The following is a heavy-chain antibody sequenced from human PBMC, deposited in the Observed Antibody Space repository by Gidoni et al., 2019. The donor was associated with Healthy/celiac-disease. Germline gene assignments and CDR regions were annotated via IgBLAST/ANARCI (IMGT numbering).Heavy chain of an antibody. CDR3: AAAVGATTGAFDI. CDR2: IVVVSVNT. CDR1: GFTFTSSA. J-gene: IGHJ3*02. Sequence: QLQLVQSGPEVKKPGTSVKVYCKASGFTFTSSAVQWVRQARGQRLEWIGWIVVVSVNTNYAQKFQERVTITRDMSTSTAYMELSSLRSEDTAVYYCAAAVGATTGAFDIWGQGTMVTVSS. V-gene: IGHV1-58*01. D-gene: IGHD1-26*01.